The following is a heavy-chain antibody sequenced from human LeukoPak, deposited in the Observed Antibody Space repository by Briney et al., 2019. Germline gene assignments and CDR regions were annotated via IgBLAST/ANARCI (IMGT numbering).Heavy chain of an antibody. J-gene: IGHJ5*02. V-gene: IGHV1-69*06. Sequence: SVKVSCKASGGTFSSYAISWVRQAPGQGLEWMGGIIPIFGTANYAQKFQGRVTITADKSTSTVYMELSSLRSEDTAVYYCARDWQDYYDSSGYYHWGQGTLVTVSS. CDR2: IIPIFGTA. D-gene: IGHD3-22*01. CDR1: GGTFSSYA. CDR3: ARDWQDYYDSSGYYH.